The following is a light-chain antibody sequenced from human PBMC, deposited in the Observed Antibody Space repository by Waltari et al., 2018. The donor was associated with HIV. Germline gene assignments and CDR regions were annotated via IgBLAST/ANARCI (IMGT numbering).Light chain of an antibody. Sequence: IQMTQSPSFVSVSVGDRVTITCRASQGVGSYLAWFQQKPGKAPNLLIYGASTLQSGVPSRFSGSGSGTDFTLTISTLQPEDFATYYCQQANSLPYTFGQGTKLDIK. CDR2: GAS. CDR1: QGVGSY. J-gene: IGKJ2*01. V-gene: IGKV1-12*01. CDR3: QQANSLPYT.